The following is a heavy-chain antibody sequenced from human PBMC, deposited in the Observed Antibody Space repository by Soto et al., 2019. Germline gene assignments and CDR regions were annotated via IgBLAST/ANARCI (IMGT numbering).Heavy chain of an antibody. CDR1: GYTFFTYD. V-gene: IGHV1-18*01. J-gene: IGHJ5*02. Sequence: ASVKVSCKASGYTFFTYDISWVRQAPGQGLEWMGWISTYSGVTKYAQKFQGRVTMTTDTSTTTAYLELRSLRSDDTAVYYCARHHGPTTSENWFDPWGQGTLVTVSS. CDR2: ISTYSGVT. D-gene: IGHD5-12*01. CDR3: ARHHGPTTSENWFDP.